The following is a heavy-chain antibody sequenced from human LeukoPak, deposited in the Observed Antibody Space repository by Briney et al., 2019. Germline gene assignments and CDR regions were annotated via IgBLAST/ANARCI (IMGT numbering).Heavy chain of an antibody. J-gene: IGHJ4*02. D-gene: IGHD5-12*01. Sequence: GGSLRLSCAASGFTFSNYEMNWVRQAPGKGLDWVAYISRGGRTVDYADSVKGRFTISRDSAKNALYLQMNSLRAEDTAVYYCARDRRRGIVATPTFDYWGQGTLVTVSS. CDR2: ISRGGRTV. V-gene: IGHV3-48*03. CDR1: GFTFSNYE. CDR3: ARDRRRGIVATPTFDY.